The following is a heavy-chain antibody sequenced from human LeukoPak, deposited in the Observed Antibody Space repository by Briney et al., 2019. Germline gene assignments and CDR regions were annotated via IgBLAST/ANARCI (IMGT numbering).Heavy chain of an antibody. Sequence: SETLSLTCTVSGGSISSYYWSWIRQPPGKGLEWIGYIYYSGSTNYNPSLKSRVTISVDTSKNQFSLKLSSVTAADTAVYYCARTQTGYSSSWYTPSGRYYFDYWGQGTLVTVSS. CDR1: GGSISSYY. CDR2: IYYSGST. J-gene: IGHJ4*02. V-gene: IGHV4-59*01. D-gene: IGHD6-13*01. CDR3: ARTQTGYSSSWYTPSGRYYFDY.